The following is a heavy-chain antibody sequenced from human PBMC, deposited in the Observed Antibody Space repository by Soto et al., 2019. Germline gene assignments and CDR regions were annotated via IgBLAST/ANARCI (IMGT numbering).Heavy chain of an antibody. V-gene: IGHV4-34*01. D-gene: IGHD5-12*01. CDR1: GGSFSGYY. CDR3: ARGMYSGYDNPFDY. CDR2: INHSGST. J-gene: IGHJ4*02. Sequence: QVQLQQWGAGLLKPSETLSHTCAVYGGSFSGYYWSWIRQPPGKGLEWIGEINHSGSTNYNPSLKSRVTISVDTSKNQFSLKLSSVTAADTAVYYCARGMYSGYDNPFDYWGQGTLVTVSS.